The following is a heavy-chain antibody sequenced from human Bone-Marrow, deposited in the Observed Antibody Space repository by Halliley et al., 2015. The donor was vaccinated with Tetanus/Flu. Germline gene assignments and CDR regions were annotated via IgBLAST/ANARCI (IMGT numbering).Heavy chain of an antibody. CDR2: MFYSGST. D-gene: IGHD5-18*01. CDR1: GDTISGGGHY. J-gene: IGHJ4*02. V-gene: IGHV4-31*03. CDR3: ARGREGPRGNSYVDY. Sequence: TLSLTCTVSGDTISGGGHYWSWIRQHPGKGLEWIGYMFYSGSTYYNPSFKSRVIISLNTSKNQFSLKLNSVTAADTAVYYCARGREGPRGNSYVDYWGQGTLVTVSS.